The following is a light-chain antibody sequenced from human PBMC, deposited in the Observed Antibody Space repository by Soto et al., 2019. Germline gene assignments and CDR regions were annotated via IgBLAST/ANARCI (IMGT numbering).Light chain of an antibody. CDR1: STNVGTYQA. J-gene: IGLJ3*02. CDR2: EVS. V-gene: IGLV2-23*02. CDR3: CSHSSSITWM. Sequence: QSALTQPASVSGSPGQSVTISCTGTSTNVGTYQAISWYQQHPGKAPKLILYEVSQRPSGVSDRFSGSKSGNTASLTISGLQAEDEAVYYCCSHSSSITWMFGGGTKLTVL.